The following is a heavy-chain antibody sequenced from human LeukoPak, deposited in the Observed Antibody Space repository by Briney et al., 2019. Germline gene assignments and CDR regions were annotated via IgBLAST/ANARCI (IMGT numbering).Heavy chain of an antibody. D-gene: IGHD7-27*01. CDR2: INPNSGDT. V-gene: IGHV1-2*02. Sequence: ASVKGSCKASGYTFTGSYIHWVRQAPGQGLGWMGWINPNSGDTNYAQKFQGRVTMTMDTSISTAYMELSSLRSDDAAVYYCAGRSGAQLDYWGQGTLVTVSS. CDR1: GYTFTGSY. J-gene: IGHJ4*02. CDR3: AGRSGAQLDY.